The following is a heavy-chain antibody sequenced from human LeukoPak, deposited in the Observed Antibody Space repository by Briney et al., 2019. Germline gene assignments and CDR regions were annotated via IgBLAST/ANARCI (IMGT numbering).Heavy chain of an antibody. CDR1: GLTFSSYT. D-gene: IGHD6-6*01. J-gene: IGHJ4*02. Sequence: GGSLRLSCAASGLTFSSYTMHWFRQAPGRGLEWVAVISFDGSTKYYGGSMKGRFTISRDNAKNSLYLQMNSLGAEDTAVYYCARDSSSLDYWGQGTLVTVSS. V-gene: IGHV3-30*04. CDR3: ARDSSSLDY. CDR2: ISFDGSTK.